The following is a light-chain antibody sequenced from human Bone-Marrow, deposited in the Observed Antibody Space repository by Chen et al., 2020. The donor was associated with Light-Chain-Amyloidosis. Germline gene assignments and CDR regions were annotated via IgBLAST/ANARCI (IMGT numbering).Light chain of an antibody. Sequence: QSALTQPASVSGSPGQSLTIPCTGTSGDVGTYNYVSWYRHHPGKAPKLMIYEVSNRPSGVSNRFSGSKSGNTASLTISGLQTEDEADYYCSSYTSTGTYVFGTGTKVTVL. CDR2: EVS. J-gene: IGLJ1*01. CDR3: SSYTSTGTYV. CDR1: SGDVGTYNY. V-gene: IGLV2-14*01.